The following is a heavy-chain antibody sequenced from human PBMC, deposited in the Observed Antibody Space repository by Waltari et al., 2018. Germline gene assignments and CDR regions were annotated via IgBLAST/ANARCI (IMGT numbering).Heavy chain of an antibody. CDR2: IYWQSGGT. CDR1: HFMVDHA. J-gene: IGHJ6*03. V-gene: IGHV3-9*01. D-gene: IGHD3-10*01. Sequence: EVQLVESGGGLVQPGGSLRLSCGASHFMVDHAMHWVRQAPGKGLEWVSGIYWQSGGTGYADSVKGRFTISRDSGKNSLYLQMNNLRVEDTAIYYCGKDLTAGGMDVWGKGTTVIVSS. CDR3: GKDLTAGGMDV.